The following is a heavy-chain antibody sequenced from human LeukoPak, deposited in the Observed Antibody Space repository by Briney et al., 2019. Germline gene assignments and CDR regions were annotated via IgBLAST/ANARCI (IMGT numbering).Heavy chain of an antibody. CDR3: ARDSRRELRAFDY. Sequence: PGGSLRLSCAASGFTFSSYWMHWVRQAPGKGLAWVSRINSDGSSTSYADSVKGRFTISRDNAKNTLYLQMNSLRAEDTAVYYCARDSRRELRAFDYWGQGTLVTVSS. CDR2: INSDGSST. V-gene: IGHV3-74*01. CDR1: GFTFSSYW. J-gene: IGHJ4*02. D-gene: IGHD1-7*01.